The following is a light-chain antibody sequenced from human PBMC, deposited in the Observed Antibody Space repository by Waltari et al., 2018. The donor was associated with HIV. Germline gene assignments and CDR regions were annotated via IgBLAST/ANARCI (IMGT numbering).Light chain of an antibody. Sequence: QTVVTQEPSLTVSPGGTVTLTFASSTGAVTSGNYPNWFQQKPGQAPRGLIYSTSNKNSWTPARFSGARLGGKAALTLSGVQPEDEAEYYCLLYYGGAQRYVFGTGTKVTVL. V-gene: IGLV7-43*01. CDR1: TGAVTSGNY. J-gene: IGLJ1*01. CDR3: LLYYGGAQRYV. CDR2: STS.